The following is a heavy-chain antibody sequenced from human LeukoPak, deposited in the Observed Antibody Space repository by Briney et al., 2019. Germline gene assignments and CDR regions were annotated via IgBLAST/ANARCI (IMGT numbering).Heavy chain of an antibody. CDR3: ARGTGTLFV. CDR2: IYYRGST. J-gene: IGHJ4*02. CDR1: GGSISSSSYY. V-gene: IGHV4-39*07. Sequence: KSSETLSLTCTVSGGSISSSSYYWGWIRQPPGKGLEWIGSIYYRGSTNSHPSLKSRVTMSVDTSKNQFSLKLNSVTAADTAIYYCARGTGTLFVWGQGTLVTVSS. D-gene: IGHD3-3*01.